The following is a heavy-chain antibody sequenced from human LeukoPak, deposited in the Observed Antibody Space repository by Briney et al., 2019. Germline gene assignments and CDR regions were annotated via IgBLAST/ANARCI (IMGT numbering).Heavy chain of an antibody. CDR3: TPGLRAADTN. D-gene: IGHD6-13*01. J-gene: IGHJ4*02. CDR1: RFPFCNTW. V-gene: IGHV3-15*01. Sequence: TGGALRLSCAASRFPFCNTWRGWVRQAPGKGLEWVGRFKSKTDGGTADYAAPEKGRFTISRDDSKNTLDLQMNSLTTEYTAVYYCTPGLRAADTNWGLGTLVTVSS. CDR2: FKSKTDGGTA.